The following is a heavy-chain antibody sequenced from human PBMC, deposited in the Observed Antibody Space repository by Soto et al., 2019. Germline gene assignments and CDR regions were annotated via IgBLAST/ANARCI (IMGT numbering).Heavy chain of an antibody. CDR3: ARDYYDSSGYYLGAFDI. V-gene: IGHV3-21*01. CDR1: GFTFSSYS. J-gene: IGHJ3*02. Sequence: GSLRLSCAASGFTFSSYSMNWVRQAPGKGLEWVSSISSSSSYIYYADSVKGRFTISRGNAKNSLYLQMNSLRAEDTAVYYCARDYYDSSGYYLGAFDIWGQGTMVTVSS. CDR2: ISSSSSYI. D-gene: IGHD3-22*01.